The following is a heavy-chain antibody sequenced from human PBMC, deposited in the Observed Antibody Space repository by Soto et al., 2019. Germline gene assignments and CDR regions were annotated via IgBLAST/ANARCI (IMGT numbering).Heavy chain of an antibody. CDR2: IYYSGNT. CDR3: ASVGLRLGDYFDY. J-gene: IGHJ4*02. D-gene: IGHD1-26*01. CDR1: GGSISSGAYY. Sequence: QVQLQESGPGLVKPSQTLSLTCTVSGGSISSGAYYWSWIRQHPGKDLEWIGYIYYSGNTYYNPSLKSRVTISVDTSKNQFSLMLSSVTAADTAVYYCASVGLRLGDYFDYWGQGTLVSVSS. V-gene: IGHV4-31*03.